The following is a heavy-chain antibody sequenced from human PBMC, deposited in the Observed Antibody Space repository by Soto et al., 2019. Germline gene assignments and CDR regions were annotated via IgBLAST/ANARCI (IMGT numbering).Heavy chain of an antibody. CDR3: ARAMMGAFDI. CDR1: GGSISSGGYY. J-gene: IGHJ3*02. D-gene: IGHD3-22*01. V-gene: IGHV4-31*03. Sequence: SETLSLTCTVSGGSISSGGYYWSWIRQHPGKGLEWIGYIYYSGSTYYNPSLKSRVTISVDTSKNQFSLKLSSVTAADTAVYYCARAMMGAFDIWGQGTMVTVSS. CDR2: IYYSGST.